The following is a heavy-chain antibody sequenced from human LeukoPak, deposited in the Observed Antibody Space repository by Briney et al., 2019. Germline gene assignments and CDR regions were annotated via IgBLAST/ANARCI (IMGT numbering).Heavy chain of an antibody. J-gene: IGHJ4*02. V-gene: IGHV3-30*18. CDR3: AKDGDDIVVVVAAT. CDR2: ISYDGSNK. CDR1: GFTFSSYG. D-gene: IGHD2-15*01. Sequence: PGGSLRLSCAASGFTFSSYGMHWVRQAPGKGLEWGAVISYDGSNKYYADSVKGRFTISRDNSKNTLYLQMNSLRAEDTAVYYCAKDGDDIVVVVAATWGQGTLVTVPS.